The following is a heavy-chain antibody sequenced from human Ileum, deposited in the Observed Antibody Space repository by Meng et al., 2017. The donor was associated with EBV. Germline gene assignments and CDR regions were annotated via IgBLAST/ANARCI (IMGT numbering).Heavy chain of an antibody. J-gene: IGHJ4*02. D-gene: IGHD2-21*02. CDR2: MSYTGST. V-gene: IGHV4-61*08. CDR1: NGSVSSYGYY. Sequence: QGNLQGPGPGLVKPSGTLSPPCSAPNGSVSSYGYYWTWIRQPPGKGLDWIGYMSYTGSTNYKSTLKSRVTISVDKSKNQFSLKLSSVTAADTAVYYCARERGGGDRGIQWGQGTLVTVSS. CDR3: ARERGGGDRGIQ.